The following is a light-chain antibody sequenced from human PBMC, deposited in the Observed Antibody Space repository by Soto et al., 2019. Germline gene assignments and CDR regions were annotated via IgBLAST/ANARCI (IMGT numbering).Light chain of an antibody. Sequence: QSVLTQPPSVSGAPGQRVTISCTGSSSNIGAGYDVHWYQQLPGTAPKVLIYANSHRPSGVPDRFSGSQSGTSASLAITGLQAEDEADYYCQSYYSSLSGSVVFGGGTKLTVL. CDR1: SSNIGAGYD. V-gene: IGLV1-40*01. J-gene: IGLJ2*01. CDR2: ANS. CDR3: QSYYSSLSGSVV.